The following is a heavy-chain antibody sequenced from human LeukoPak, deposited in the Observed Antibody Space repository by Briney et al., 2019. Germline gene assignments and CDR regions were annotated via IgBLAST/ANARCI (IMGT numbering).Heavy chain of an antibody. D-gene: IGHD3-16*02. CDR1: GFMFSNYA. V-gene: IGHV3-33*01. Sequence: PGGSLRLSCAASGFMFSNYAMHWVRQAPGKGLEWVAVIWYDGSNKNYADSVKGRFTISRDNSKNTLYLQMNSLRAEDTAVYYCARDKGLHLGELSHRGQGTLVTVSS. J-gene: IGHJ1*01. CDR3: ARDKGLHLGELSH. CDR2: IWYDGSNK.